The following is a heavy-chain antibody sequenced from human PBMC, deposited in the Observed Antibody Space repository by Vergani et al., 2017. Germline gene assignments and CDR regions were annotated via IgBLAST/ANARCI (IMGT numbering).Heavy chain of an antibody. V-gene: IGHV1-24*01. CDR1: GYTLTELS. CDR2: FDPEDGET. Sequence: QVQLVQSGAEVKKPGASVKVSCKVSGYTLTELSMHWVRQAPGKGLEWMGGFDPEDGETIYAQKFQGRVTMTADESTSTAYMELSSLRSEDTAVYYCASRLLSQRKGYCSSTSCYHLNWFDPWGQGTLVTVSS. J-gene: IGHJ5*02. CDR3: ASRLLSQRKGYCSSTSCYHLNWFDP. D-gene: IGHD2-2*01.